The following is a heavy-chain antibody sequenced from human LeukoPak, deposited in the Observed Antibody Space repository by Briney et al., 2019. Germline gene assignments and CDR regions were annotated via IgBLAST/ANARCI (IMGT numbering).Heavy chain of an antibody. CDR1: GGSIGSDY. CDR3: ARAVSASTVYYFDS. D-gene: IGHD4-17*01. CDR2: IYYSGST. J-gene: IGHJ4*02. Sequence: PSETLSLTCIVSGGSIGSDYWNWIRQPPGKGLEWIGYIYYSGSTNYNPSLKSRVTISVDTSKIQFSLKLSSVTAADTAVYYCARAVSASTVYYFDSWGRGTLVTVSS. V-gene: IGHV4-59*01.